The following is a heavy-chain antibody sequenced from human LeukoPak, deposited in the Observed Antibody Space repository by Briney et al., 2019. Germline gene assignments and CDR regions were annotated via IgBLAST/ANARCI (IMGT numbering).Heavy chain of an antibody. V-gene: IGHV1-69*05. CDR3: ARGEDSSGSGY. J-gene: IGHJ4*02. D-gene: IGHD6-19*01. Sequence: ASVKVSCEASGGTFSSYAISWVRQAPGQGLEWMGVIIPIFGTANYAQKFQGRVTITTDESTSTAYMELSSLRSEDTAVYYCARGEDSSGSGYWGQGTLVTVSS. CDR2: IIPIFGTA. CDR1: GGTFSSYA.